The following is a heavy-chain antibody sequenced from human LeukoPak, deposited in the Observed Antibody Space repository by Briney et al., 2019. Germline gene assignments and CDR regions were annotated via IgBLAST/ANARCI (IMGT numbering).Heavy chain of an antibody. J-gene: IGHJ4*02. CDR2: IRYDGIHE. D-gene: IGHD6-13*01. CDR3: ARGEGGIAAAGTDF. V-gene: IGHV3-30*02. CDR1: GFTFSSYG. Sequence: GGSLRLSCASSGFTFSSYGFHWVRQAPGKGLEWVAFIRYDGIHEFYADSVKGRFTISRDNSKNTLYLQMNSLRAEDTAVYYCARGEGGIAAAGTDFWGQGTLVTVSS.